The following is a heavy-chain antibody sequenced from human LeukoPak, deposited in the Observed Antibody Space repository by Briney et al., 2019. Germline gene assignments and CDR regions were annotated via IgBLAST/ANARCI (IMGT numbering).Heavy chain of an antibody. J-gene: IGHJ6*03. CDR1: GYSISSGYY. CDR2: IYHSGST. V-gene: IGHV4-38-2*02. CDR3: ARDARYCSSTSCAYYYYYYMDV. Sequence: SETLSLTCTVSGYSISSGYYWGWIRQPPGKGLEWIGYIYHSGSTYYNPSLKSRVTISVDRSKNQFSLKLSSVTAADTAVYYCARDARYCSSTSCAYYYYYYMDVWGKGTTVTVSS. D-gene: IGHD2-2*01.